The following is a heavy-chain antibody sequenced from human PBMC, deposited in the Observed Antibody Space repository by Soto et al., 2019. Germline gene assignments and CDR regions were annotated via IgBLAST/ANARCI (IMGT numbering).Heavy chain of an antibody. J-gene: IGHJ4*02. Sequence: PSETLSLTCTVSGGSISSYYWSWIRQPAGKGLERIGRIYTSGSTNYNPSLKSRVTMSVDTSQNQFSPKLSSVTAADTGVYYCARWTVTMRYFEYWGQGTLVTASS. CDR2: IYTSGST. CDR1: GGSISSYY. D-gene: IGHD4-17*01. V-gene: IGHV4-4*07. CDR3: ARWTVTMRYFEY.